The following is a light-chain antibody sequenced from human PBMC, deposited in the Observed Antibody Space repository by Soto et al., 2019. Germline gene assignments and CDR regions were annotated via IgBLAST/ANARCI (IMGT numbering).Light chain of an antibody. J-gene: IGLJ2*01. Sequence: QSVLTQSPSASASLGASVKLTCTLSSGHSSYAIAWHQQQPEKGPRYLMKLNSDGSHSKGDGIPDRFSGSSSGAERYLTISSLQSEAEADYYCQTWGTGIRVVFGGGTKVTVL. CDR3: QTWGTGIRVV. CDR1: SGHSSYA. V-gene: IGLV4-69*01. CDR2: LNSDGSH.